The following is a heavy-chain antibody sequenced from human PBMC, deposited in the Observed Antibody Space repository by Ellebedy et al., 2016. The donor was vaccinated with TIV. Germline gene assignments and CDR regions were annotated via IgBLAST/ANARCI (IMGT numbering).Heavy chain of an antibody. CDR2: IKQDGSEK. CDR3: ARAGIYSYGYSFDY. Sequence: GESLKISCAAPGFTFSSYWMSWVRQAPGEGLEWVAHIKQDGSEKYYVDSVKGRFTISRDNAKNSLYLQMDSLRDEDTAVYYCARAGIYSYGYSFDYWGQGTLVTVSS. CDR1: GFTFSSYW. D-gene: IGHD5-18*01. V-gene: IGHV3-7*01. J-gene: IGHJ4*02.